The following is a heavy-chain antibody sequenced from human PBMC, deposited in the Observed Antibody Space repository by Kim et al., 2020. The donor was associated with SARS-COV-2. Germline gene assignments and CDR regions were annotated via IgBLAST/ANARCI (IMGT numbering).Heavy chain of an antibody. J-gene: IGHJ5*02. CDR1: GGSISGYY. D-gene: IGHD4-4*01. Sequence: ETLSLTCTVSGGSISGYYWSWIRQPAGKGLEWIGRIYDSGSTTYNPSLKSRVTMSVDTSKNQFSLKLNSVTAADTALYYCARRHSNYNWFDPWGQGTLVTVSS. V-gene: IGHV4-4*07. CDR3: ARRHSNYNWFDP. CDR2: IYDSGST.